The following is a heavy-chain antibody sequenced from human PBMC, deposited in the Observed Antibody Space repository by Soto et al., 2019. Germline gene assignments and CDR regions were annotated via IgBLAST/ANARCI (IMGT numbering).Heavy chain of an antibody. Sequence: EVQLVESGGGLVQPGGSLRLSCAASGFTFSSYSMNWVRQAPGKGLEWVSYISSSSSTIYYADSVKGRFTISRDNAKNSLYLQMNSLRAEDTAVYYCAKKEAACNYYYYYMEVWGKGTTVTVSS. V-gene: IGHV3-48*01. J-gene: IGHJ6*03. CDR1: GFTFSSYS. CDR3: AKKEAACNYYYYYMEV. CDR2: ISSSSSTI. D-gene: IGHD2-15*01.